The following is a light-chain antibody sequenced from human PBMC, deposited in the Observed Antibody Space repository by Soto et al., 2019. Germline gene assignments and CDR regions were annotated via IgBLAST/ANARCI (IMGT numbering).Light chain of an antibody. CDR3: QQYDNWPPWT. CDR2: GAT. V-gene: IGKV3-15*01. J-gene: IGKJ1*01. CDR1: QSVDIN. Sequence: EIVLTQSPATLSVSPGERATLSCRASQSVDINLAWYQQKPGQAPRLLIYGATFRATGIPARFSGAGSGTEFTLIISSLQAEDFAVYYCQQYDNWPPWTFGQGTKVEMK.